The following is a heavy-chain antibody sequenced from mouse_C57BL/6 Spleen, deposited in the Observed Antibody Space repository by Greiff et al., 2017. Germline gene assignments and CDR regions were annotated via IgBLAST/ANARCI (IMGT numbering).Heavy chain of an antibody. CDR2: ISTASSTI. CDR3: ARRLYGNYGFYAMDY. D-gene: IGHD2-1*01. J-gene: IGHJ4*01. Sequence: EVHLVEPGGGLVKPGGSLKLSCAASGFTFSDYGMHWVRQAPEKGLEWVAYISTASSTIYYTDTVKGRFTISRDNAKNTLFLPMTSLRSEDTAMYYCARRLYGNYGFYAMDYWGQGTSVTVSS. V-gene: IGHV5-17*01. CDR1: GFTFSDYG.